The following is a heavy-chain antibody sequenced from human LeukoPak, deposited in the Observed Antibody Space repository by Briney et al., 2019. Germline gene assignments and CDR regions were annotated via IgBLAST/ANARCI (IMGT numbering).Heavy chain of an antibody. D-gene: IGHD6-13*01. CDR1: GDSISIYY. Sequence: SETLSLTCTVSGDSISIYYWSWIRQPPGKGLEWIGEINHSGSTNYNPSLKSRVTISVDTSKNQFSLKLSSVTAADTAVYYCARVRSWYFGWFDPWGQGTLVTVSS. CDR3: ARVRSWYFGWFDP. J-gene: IGHJ5*02. CDR2: INHSGST. V-gene: IGHV4-34*01.